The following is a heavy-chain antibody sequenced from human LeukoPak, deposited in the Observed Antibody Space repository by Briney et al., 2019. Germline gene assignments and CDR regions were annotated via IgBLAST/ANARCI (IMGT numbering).Heavy chain of an antibody. D-gene: IGHD2-2*01. J-gene: IGHJ6*03. CDR2: MNPNSGNT. CDR1: GYTFTSYD. V-gene: IGHV1-8*01. Sequence: ASVKVSCTASGYTFTSYDINWVRQATGQGLEWMGWMNPNSGNTGYAQKFQGRVTMTRNTSISTAYMELSSLRSEDTAVYYCARRKVYCSSTSCQWYYYMDVWGKGTTVTVSS. CDR3: ARRKVYCSSTSCQWYYYMDV.